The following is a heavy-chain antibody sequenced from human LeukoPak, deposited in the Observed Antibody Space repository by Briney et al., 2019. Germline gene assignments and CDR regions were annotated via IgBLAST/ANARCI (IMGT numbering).Heavy chain of an antibody. CDR1: GGSISSGGYS. CDR2: IYHSGST. D-gene: IGHD5-12*01. V-gene: IGHV4-30-2*01. CDR3: ARDGVATGPLDY. Sequence: PSETLSLTCAVSGGSISSGGYSWSWIRQPPGKGLEWIGYIYHSGSTYYNPSLKSRVTISVDRSKNQFSLKLSSVTAADTAVYYCARDGVATGPLDYWGQGTLVTVSS. J-gene: IGHJ4*02.